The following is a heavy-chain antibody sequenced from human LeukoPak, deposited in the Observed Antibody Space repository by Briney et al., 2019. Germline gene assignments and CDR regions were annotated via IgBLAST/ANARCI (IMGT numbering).Heavy chain of an antibody. CDR2: FDPEDGET. CDR3: ATDGHRFLEWLPPPSFNY. D-gene: IGHD3-3*01. J-gene: IGHJ4*02. CDR1: GYTLTELS. Sequence: GASVKVSCKVSGYTLTELSMHWVRQAPGKGLEWMGGFDPEDGETIYAQKFPGRVTMTEDTSTDTAYMELSSLRSEDTAVYYCATDGHRFLEWLPPPSFNYWGQGTLVTVSS. V-gene: IGHV1-24*01.